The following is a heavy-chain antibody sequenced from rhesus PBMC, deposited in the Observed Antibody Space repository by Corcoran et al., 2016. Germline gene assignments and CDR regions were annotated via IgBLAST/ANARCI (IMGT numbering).Heavy chain of an antibody. CDR1: GGSISSNY. D-gene: IGHD6-13*01. V-gene: IGHV4-169*01. Sequence: QLQLQASGPGLVKPSETLSVTCAFPGGSISSNYWSGHLQPPGTGLEWIGRIFGSCSRTKYNPSLKIRVTLSVDTSKNQLSLKLSSVTAADTAVYYCARLYSTWSGLPFDYWGQGVLVTVSS. CDR3: ARLYSTWSGLPFDY. CDR2: IFGSCSRT. J-gene: IGHJ4*01.